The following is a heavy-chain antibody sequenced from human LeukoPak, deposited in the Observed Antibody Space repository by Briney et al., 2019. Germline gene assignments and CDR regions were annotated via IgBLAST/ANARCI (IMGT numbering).Heavy chain of an antibody. CDR2: RNQDGSEK. V-gene: IGHV3-7*01. CDR3: AREASLTTVARNYYYMDV. D-gene: IGHD1-14*01. Sequence: PGGSLRLTCAASGFTFSSYWMSWVRQAPGKGLEWLANRNQDGSEKYYVDSVKGRFTITRDNAKNSLYLQMNSLRAEDTAVYYCAREASLTTVARNYYYMDVWGKGTTVTVSS. CDR1: GFTFSSYW. J-gene: IGHJ6*03.